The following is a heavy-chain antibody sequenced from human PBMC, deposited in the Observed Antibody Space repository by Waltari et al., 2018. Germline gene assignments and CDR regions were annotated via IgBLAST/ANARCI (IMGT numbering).Heavy chain of an antibody. CDR3: TRGGRDSSWYWRD. V-gene: IGHV3-7*01. Sequence: EVQLVESVGGLAQPGGSLRLSCAASGLVFSDYWMTWVRQASGKGPEWVANIKQDGSEKFYLDSVKGRFTISRDNAKSSLYLQMNNLRVEDTAVYYCTRGGRDSSWYWRDWGQGTLVTVSS. J-gene: IGHJ4*02. CDR2: IKQDGSEK. CDR1: GLVFSDYW. D-gene: IGHD6-13*01.